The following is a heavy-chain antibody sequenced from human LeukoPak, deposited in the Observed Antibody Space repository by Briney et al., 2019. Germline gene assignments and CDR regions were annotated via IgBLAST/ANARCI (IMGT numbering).Heavy chain of an antibody. V-gene: IGHV5-51*01. CDR2: IYPGDSDT. CDR1: GHSFTNHW. CDR3: ARPVGDYLGAFDI. D-gene: IGHD4-17*01. Sequence: GESLKISRKASGHSFTNHWIGWVRQMPGKGLEWMGIIYPGDSDTRYSPSFQGQVTISADKSISTAYLQWSSLKASDTAMYYCARPVGDYLGAFDIWGQGTMVTVSS. J-gene: IGHJ3*02.